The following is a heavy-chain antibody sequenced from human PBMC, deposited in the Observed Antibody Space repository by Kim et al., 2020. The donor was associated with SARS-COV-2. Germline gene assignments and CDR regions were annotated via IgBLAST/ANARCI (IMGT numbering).Heavy chain of an antibody. CDR3: ARDPVPAAIDIEYYFDY. D-gene: IGHD2-2*01. V-gene: IGHV3-33*01. CDR2: IWYDGSNK. Sequence: GGSLRLSCAASGFTFSSYGMHWVRQAPGKGLEWVAVIWYDGSNKYYADSVKGRFTISRDNSKNTLYLQMNSLRAEDTAVYYCARDPVPAAIDIEYYFDYWGQGTLVTVSS. CDR1: GFTFSSYG. J-gene: IGHJ4*02.